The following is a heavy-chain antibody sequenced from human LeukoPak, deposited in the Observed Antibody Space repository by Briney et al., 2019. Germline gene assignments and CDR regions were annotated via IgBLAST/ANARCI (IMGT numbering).Heavy chain of an antibody. CDR3: ARVGVGAAGRVYSHYYYMDF. D-gene: IGHD6-13*01. CDR1: GYTFTSYG. CDR2: INGYNGNT. J-gene: IGHJ6*03. V-gene: IGHV1-18*01. Sequence: GASVKVSCKASGYTFTSYGISWVRQAPGQGLEWMGWINGYNGNTKYPQNVQGRVTMTTDTSTSTAYMELRSLRSDDTAVYYCARVGVGAAGRVYSHYYYMDFWGKGTTVTVSS.